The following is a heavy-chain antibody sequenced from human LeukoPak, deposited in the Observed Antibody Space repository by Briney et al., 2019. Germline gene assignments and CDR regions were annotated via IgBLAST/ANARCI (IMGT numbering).Heavy chain of an antibody. V-gene: IGHV1-18*01. CDR2: ISAYNGNT. CDR1: GYTFTSYG. Sequence: ASVKVSCKASGYTFTSYGISWVRQAPGQGLEWMGWISAYNGNTNYAQKLQGRVTMTTDTSTSTAYMELRSLRSDDTAVYYCARPLWERFDWLSKGAFDIWGQGTMVTVSS. CDR3: ARPLWERFDWLSKGAFDI. D-gene: IGHD3-9*01. J-gene: IGHJ3*02.